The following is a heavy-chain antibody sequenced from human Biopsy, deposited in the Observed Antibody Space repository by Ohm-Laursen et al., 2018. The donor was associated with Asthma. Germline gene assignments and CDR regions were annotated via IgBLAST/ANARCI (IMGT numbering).Heavy chain of an antibody. V-gene: IGHV1-69*01. Sequence: GPSVKVSCKASGGTFNYAITWVRQAPGQGLEWMGGIIPIFGTTNYAQKFKGRVTITADESTRTAYMELRRLRSEDSAVYYCARDHCSALWAGVSTDNCYFDYWGQGTLLTVSS. CDR2: IIPIFGTT. J-gene: IGHJ4*02. CDR1: GGTFNYA. CDR3: ARDHCSALWAGVSTDNCYFDY. D-gene: IGHD5/OR15-5a*01.